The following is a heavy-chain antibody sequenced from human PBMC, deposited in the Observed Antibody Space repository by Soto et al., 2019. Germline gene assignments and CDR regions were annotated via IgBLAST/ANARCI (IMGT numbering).Heavy chain of an antibody. CDR1: GGTFSSYA. V-gene: IGHV1-69*01. Sequence: KVSCKASGGTFSSYAISWVRQAPGQGLEWMGGIIPIFGTANYAQKFQGRVTITADESTSTAYMELSSLRSEDTAVYYCARRVYYDILTGYYKNYYYYGMDVWGQGTTVTVSS. D-gene: IGHD3-9*01. CDR3: ARRVYYDILTGYYKNYYYYGMDV. CDR2: IIPIFGTA. J-gene: IGHJ6*02.